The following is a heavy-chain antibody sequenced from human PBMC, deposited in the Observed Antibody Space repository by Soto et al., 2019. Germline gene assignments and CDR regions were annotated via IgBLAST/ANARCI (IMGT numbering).Heavy chain of an antibody. D-gene: IGHD2-2*01. V-gene: IGHV3-30*18. CDR2: ISYDGSNK. CDR1: GFTFSSYG. J-gene: IGHJ4*02. Sequence: ALRLSCAASGFTFSSYGMHWVRQAPGKGLEWVAVISYDGSNKYYADSVKGRFTISRDNSKNTLYLQMNSLRAEDTAVYYCAKVSSTSCLDYWGQGTLVTVSS. CDR3: AKVSSTSCLDY.